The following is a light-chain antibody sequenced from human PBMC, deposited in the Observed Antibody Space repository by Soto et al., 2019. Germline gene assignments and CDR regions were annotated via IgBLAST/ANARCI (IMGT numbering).Light chain of an antibody. J-gene: IGKJ1*01. Sequence: IQMTQSPSTLAASVGDRVTTTCRASQSISSWLAWYQQKPGKAPKLLIYAASSLQSGVPSRFSGSGSATDFTLTISSLQPEDFETYYCLQDYNYPWTFGQGTKVDIK. CDR1: QSISSW. V-gene: IGKV1-6*01. CDR3: LQDYNYPWT. CDR2: AAS.